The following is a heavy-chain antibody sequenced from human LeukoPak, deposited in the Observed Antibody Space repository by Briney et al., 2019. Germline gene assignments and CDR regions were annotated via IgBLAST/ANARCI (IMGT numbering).Heavy chain of an antibody. CDR3: ARGRSVVYYFDY. CDR1: GYTFTSYD. Sequence: ASVKVSCKASGYTFTSYDINWVRQATGQGLEWMGWMNPNSGNTGYAQKFQGRVTMTRDTSISTAYMELSSLRSEDTAVYYCARGRSVVYYFDYWGQGTLVTVSS. D-gene: IGHD2-21*01. J-gene: IGHJ4*02. CDR2: MNPNSGNT. V-gene: IGHV1-8*01.